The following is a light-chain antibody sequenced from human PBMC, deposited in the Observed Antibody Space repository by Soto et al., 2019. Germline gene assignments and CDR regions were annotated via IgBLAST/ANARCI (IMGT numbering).Light chain of an antibody. V-gene: IGKV3-11*01. CDR1: QSVSSY. CDR3: QQRSNWPPLFT. Sequence: EIVLTQSPATLSLSPGERATLSCRASQSVSSYLAWYQQKPGQAPRLLIYDASNRATGIPARFSGSGSGTDFTLTISSLGPEDFAVSYCQQRSNWPPLFTFGPGTKVDIK. CDR2: DAS. J-gene: IGKJ3*01.